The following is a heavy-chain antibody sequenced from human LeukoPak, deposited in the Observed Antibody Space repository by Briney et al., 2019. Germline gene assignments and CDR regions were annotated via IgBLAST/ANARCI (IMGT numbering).Heavy chain of an antibody. CDR1: GYTFTSYG. CDR2: IIPIFGTA. Sequence: SVKVSCKASGYTFTSYGISWVRQAPGQGLEWMGGIIPIFGTANYAQKSQGRVTITADESTSAAYMELSSLRSEDTAVYYCARDPLQYYYYGMDVWGQGTTVTVSS. V-gene: IGHV1-69*13. J-gene: IGHJ6*02. CDR3: ARDPLQYYYYGMDV.